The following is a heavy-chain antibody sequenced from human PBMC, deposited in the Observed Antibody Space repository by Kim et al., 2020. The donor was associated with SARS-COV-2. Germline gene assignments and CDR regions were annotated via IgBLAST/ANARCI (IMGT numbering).Heavy chain of an antibody. Sequence: GESLKISCKGSGYSFTSYWIGWVRQMPGKGLEWMGIIYPGDSDTRYSPSFQGQVTISADKSISTAYLQWSSLKASDTAMYYCARHYHDSSGYFAFDIWGQGTMVTVSS. J-gene: IGHJ3*02. D-gene: IGHD3-22*01. V-gene: IGHV5-51*01. CDR2: IYPGDSDT. CDR1: GYSFTSYW. CDR3: ARHYHDSSGYFAFDI.